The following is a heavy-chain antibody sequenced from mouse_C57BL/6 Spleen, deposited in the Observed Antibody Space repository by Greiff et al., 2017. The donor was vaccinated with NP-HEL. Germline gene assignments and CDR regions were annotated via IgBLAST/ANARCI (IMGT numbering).Heavy chain of an antibody. J-gene: IGHJ2*01. Sequence: EVHLVESGGGLVQPGGSLKLSCAASGFTFSDYGMAWVRQAPRKGPEWVAFISNLAYSIYYADTVTGRFTISRENAKNTLYLEMSSLRSEDTAMYYCARHGRDGFDYWGQGTTLTVSS. D-gene: IGHD2-3*01. CDR2: ISNLAYSI. CDR3: ARHGRDGFDY. V-gene: IGHV5-15*01. CDR1: GFTFSDYG.